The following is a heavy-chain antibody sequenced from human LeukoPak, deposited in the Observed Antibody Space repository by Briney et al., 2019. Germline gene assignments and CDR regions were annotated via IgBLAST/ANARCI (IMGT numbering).Heavy chain of an antibody. CDR2: IYTSGST. D-gene: IGHD6-6*01. CDR3: ARYSSSSSSWFDP. J-gene: IGHJ5*02. Sequence: PSETLSLTCTVSGGSISSYYWSWIRQPPGKGVEWIGYIYTSGSTNYNPSLKSRVTISVDTSKNQFSLKLSSVTAADTAVYYCARYSSSSSSWFDPWGQGTLVTVSS. V-gene: IGHV4-4*09. CDR1: GGSISSYY.